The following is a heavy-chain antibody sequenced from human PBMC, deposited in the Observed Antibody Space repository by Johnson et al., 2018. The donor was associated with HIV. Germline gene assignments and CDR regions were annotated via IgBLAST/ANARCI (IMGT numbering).Heavy chain of an antibody. CDR2: IWYDGSNK. J-gene: IGHJ3*02. CDR3: AKSPGKDHGGNSGGIDI. V-gene: IGHV3-33*06. D-gene: IGHD4-23*01. CDR1: GFTFSRYG. Sequence: VQLVESGGGVVQPRRSLRLSCAASGFTFSRYGMHWVRQAPGKGLEWVAVIWYDGSNKYYADSVKGRFTISRDNSKNTMYLQMNSLRAEDTAVYYCAKSPGKDHGGNSGGIDIWGQGTMVTVSA.